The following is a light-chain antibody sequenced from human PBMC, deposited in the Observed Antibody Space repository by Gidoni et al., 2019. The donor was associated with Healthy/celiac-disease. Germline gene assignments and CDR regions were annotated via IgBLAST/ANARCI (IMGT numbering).Light chain of an antibody. CDR2: AAS. Sequence: AIRMTQSPSSFSASTGDRVTITCRASQGISSYLAWYQQKPGKAPKLLIYAASILQSGVPSRFSGSGSGTDFTLTSSCLQSEDFATYYCQQYYSYPFTFXPXTKVDIK. J-gene: IGKJ3*01. CDR1: QGISSY. CDR3: QQYYSYPFT. V-gene: IGKV1-8*01.